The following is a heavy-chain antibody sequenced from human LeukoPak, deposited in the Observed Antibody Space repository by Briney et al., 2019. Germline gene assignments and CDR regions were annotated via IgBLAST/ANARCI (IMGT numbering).Heavy chain of an antibody. Sequence: SETLSLTCTVSGGSISGYYWSWIRQPPGRRLEWIGYIYHSGTTNYNPSLKSRVTISVDTSKNQFSLKLSSVTAADTAVYYCARVRRNYYFDYWGQGTLVTVSS. J-gene: IGHJ4*02. V-gene: IGHV4-59*08. CDR1: GGSISGYY. CDR2: IYHSGTT. CDR3: ARVRRNYYFDY.